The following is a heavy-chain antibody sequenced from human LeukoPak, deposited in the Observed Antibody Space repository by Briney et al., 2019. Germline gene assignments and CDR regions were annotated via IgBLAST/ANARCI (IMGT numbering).Heavy chain of an antibody. CDR3: AATDGYIHRHPLYYLDY. D-gene: IGHD5-24*01. Sequence: SVKVSCKASGGTFNNYAISWVRQAPGQGPEWMGGVMPLFGTPSYAQKFQGRVTVITDDSTNTAYVEVSSLRYDDTAIYYCAATDGYIHRHPLYYLDYWGQGTLVIVSS. CDR1: GGTFNNYA. J-gene: IGHJ4*02. CDR2: VMPLFGTP. V-gene: IGHV1-69*05.